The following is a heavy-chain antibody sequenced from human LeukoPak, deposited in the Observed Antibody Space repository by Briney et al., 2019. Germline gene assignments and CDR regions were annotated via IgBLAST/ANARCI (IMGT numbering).Heavy chain of an antibody. V-gene: IGHV1-18*04. CDR2: ISAYNGNT. D-gene: IGHD2-2*01. CDR1: GYTFISYG. Sequence: ASVKVSCKASGYTFISYGISWVRQAPGQGLEWMGWISAYNGNTNYAQKLQGRVTMTTDTSTSTAYMELRSLRSDDTAVYYCARGIVVVPAAMGPYYYYYGMDVWGKGTTVTVSS. J-gene: IGHJ6*04. CDR3: ARGIVVVPAAMGPYYYYYGMDV.